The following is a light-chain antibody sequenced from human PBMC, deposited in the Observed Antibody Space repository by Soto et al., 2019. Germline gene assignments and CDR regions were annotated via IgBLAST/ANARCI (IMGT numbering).Light chain of an antibody. CDR2: AAS. CDR1: HGISND. CDR3: LQYNSDLNT. Sequence: DIQMTQSPSSLSASVGDRVTITCRASHGISNDLGWYQQKPGKAPKRRIYAASSLETEVPSRFSGSGSGAEFTLTITSLQPEDFATYYCLQYNSDLNTFGQGPKLEIK. V-gene: IGKV1-17*01. J-gene: IGKJ2*01.